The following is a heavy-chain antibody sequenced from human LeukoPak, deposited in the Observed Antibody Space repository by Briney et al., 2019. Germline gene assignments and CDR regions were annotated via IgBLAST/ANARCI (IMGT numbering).Heavy chain of an antibody. D-gene: IGHD6-19*01. CDR2: ISSSSSYI. CDR3: AKSGHNDQQWLVPYYYGMDV. J-gene: IGHJ6*02. V-gene: IGHV3-21*04. CDR1: GFTFSSYS. Sequence: GGSLRLSCAASGFTFSSYSMNWVRQAPGKGLEWVSSISSSSSYIYYADSVKGRFTISRDNSKNSLYLQMNSLRTEDTALYYCAKSGHNDQQWLVPYYYGMDVWGQGTTVTVSS.